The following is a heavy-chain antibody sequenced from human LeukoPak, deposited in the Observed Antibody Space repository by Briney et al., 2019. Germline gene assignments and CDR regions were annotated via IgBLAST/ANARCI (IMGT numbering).Heavy chain of an antibody. CDR1: GSTFSSYA. V-gene: IGHV3-30-3*01. J-gene: IGHJ6*03. CDR3: ARPAGGYYYYMDV. D-gene: IGHD2-15*01. Sequence: PGGSLRLSCAASGSTFSSYAMHWVRQAPGKGLEWVAVISYDGSNKYYADSVKGRFTISRDNSKNTLYLQMNSLRAEDTAVYYCARPAGGYYYYMDVRGKGTTVTVSS. CDR2: ISYDGSNK.